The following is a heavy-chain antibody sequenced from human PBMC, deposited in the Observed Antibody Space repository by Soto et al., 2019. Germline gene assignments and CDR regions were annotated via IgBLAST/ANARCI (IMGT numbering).Heavy chain of an antibody. J-gene: IGHJ6*02. Sequence: GASVKVSCKASGGTFSSYAISWVRQAPGQGLEWMGGIIPIFGTANYAQKFQGRVTITADESTSTAYMELSSLRSEDTAVYYCASPEIGSGSEYYGMDFWGQGTTVTLSS. D-gene: IGHD3-3*01. V-gene: IGHV1-69*13. CDR1: GGTFSSYA. CDR2: IIPIFGTA. CDR3: ASPEIGSGSEYYGMDF.